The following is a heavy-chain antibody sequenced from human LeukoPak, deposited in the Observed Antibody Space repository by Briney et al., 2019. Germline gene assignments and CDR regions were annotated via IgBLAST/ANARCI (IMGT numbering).Heavy chain of an antibody. Sequence: TGGSLRLSCAASGFTFSSYGMHWVRQAPGKGLEWVAVISYDGSNKYYADSVKGRFTISRDNSKNTLYLQMNSLRAEDTAVYYCAKPLGVDSSGYYPYYFDYWGQGTLVTVSS. V-gene: IGHV3-30*18. CDR3: AKPLGVDSSGYYPYYFDY. CDR2: ISYDGSNK. CDR1: GFTFSSYG. J-gene: IGHJ4*02. D-gene: IGHD3-22*01.